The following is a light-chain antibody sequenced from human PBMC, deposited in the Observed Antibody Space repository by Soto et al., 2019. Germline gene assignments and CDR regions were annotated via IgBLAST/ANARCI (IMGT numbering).Light chain of an antibody. J-gene: IGKJ2*01. V-gene: IGKV3-20*01. Sequence: GERATLCCRASQSVSSYLAWYQQKPGQAPRLVIYDASSRATGISDRFSGSGSGTDFTLSISRLQPEDCAVYYCPQSASSLYTFGQRT. CDR1: QSVSSY. CDR2: DAS. CDR3: PQSASSLYT.